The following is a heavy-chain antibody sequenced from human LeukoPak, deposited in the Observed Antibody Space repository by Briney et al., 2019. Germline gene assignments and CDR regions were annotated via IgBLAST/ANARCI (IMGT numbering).Heavy chain of an antibody. D-gene: IGHD3-3*01. CDR2: VNPNSGNT. Sequence: ASVKVCCKASGYIFSTYDIHWVRQATGQGLEWMGWVNPNSGNTDFGQKFQGRLTITRNTSISTVYMELSSLRSEDTAVYYCARQSEFLEWLYYFDSWGQGTLVTVSS. V-gene: IGHV1-8*03. CDR3: ARQSEFLEWLYYFDS. J-gene: IGHJ4*02. CDR1: GYIFSTYD.